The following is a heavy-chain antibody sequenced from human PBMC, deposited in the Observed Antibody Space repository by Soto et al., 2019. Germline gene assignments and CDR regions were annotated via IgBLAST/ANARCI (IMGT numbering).Heavy chain of an antibody. CDR1: GSSIVSYY. CDR3: ARDIPYSAYGTFDY. Sequence: SETLSLTCTVSGSSIVSYYWSWIRQPPGKGLEWIGYIYYSGSTNYNPSLKGRVTISVDTSKNQFSLKLSSVTAADTAVYYCARDIPYSAYGTFDYWGQGTLVTVSS. V-gene: IGHV4-59*01. D-gene: IGHD5-12*01. J-gene: IGHJ4*02. CDR2: IYYSGST.